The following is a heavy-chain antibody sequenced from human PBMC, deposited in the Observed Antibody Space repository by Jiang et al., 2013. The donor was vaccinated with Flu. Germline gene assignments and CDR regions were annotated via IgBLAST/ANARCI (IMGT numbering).Heavy chain of an antibody. V-gene: IGHV3-48*03. Sequence: VQLVESGGGLVQPGGSLRLSCAASGFSFSSYEMNWVRQAPGRGLDWVSYISSSGGAVDYADSVKGRFAISRDNAKNSLYLQMNSLRAEDTAVYYCAREGGSDVFDIWGQGTLVTVSS. CDR1: GFSFSSYE. CDR2: ISSSGGAV. D-gene: IGHD3-16*01. CDR3: AREGGSDVFDI. J-gene: IGHJ3*02.